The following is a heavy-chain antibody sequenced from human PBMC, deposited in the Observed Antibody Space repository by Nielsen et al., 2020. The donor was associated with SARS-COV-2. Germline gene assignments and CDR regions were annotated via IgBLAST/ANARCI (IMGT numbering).Heavy chain of an antibody. V-gene: IGHV4-39*07. CDR1: GGSISTVNYH. CDR3: ARASGYYGSGNRSPPYPRD. CDR2: INHSGST. J-gene: IGHJ4*02. D-gene: IGHD3-10*01. Sequence: SETLSLTCTVSGGSISTVNYHWSWIRQPPGKGLEWIGQINHSGSTNYNPSLKSRVTISVDTSKNQFSLKLRSVTAADTAVYYCARASGYYGSGNRSPPYPRDWGQGTLVTVSS.